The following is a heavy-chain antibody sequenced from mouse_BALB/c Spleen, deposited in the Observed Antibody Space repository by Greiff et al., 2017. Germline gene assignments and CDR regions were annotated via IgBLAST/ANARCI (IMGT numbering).Heavy chain of an antibody. CDR1: GYSITSGYY. D-gene: IGHD1-1*01. V-gene: IGHV3-6*02. CDR3: ARRDYYGSSSYAMDY. J-gene: IGHJ4*01. Sequence: EVQLVESGPGLVKPSQSLSLTCSVTGYSITSGYYWNWIRQFPGNKLEWMGYISYDGSNNYNPSLKNRISITRDTSKNQFFLKLNSVTTEDTATYYCARRDYYGSSSYAMDYWGQGTSVTVSS. CDR2: ISYDGSN.